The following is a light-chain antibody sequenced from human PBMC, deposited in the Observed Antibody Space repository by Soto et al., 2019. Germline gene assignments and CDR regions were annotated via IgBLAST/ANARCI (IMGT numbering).Light chain of an antibody. CDR2: EVS. CDR1: SSDVGGYNY. V-gene: IGLV2-14*01. J-gene: IGLJ1*01. Sequence: QFALTQPASVSGSPGQSITISCTGTSSDVGGYNYVSWYQQHPGKAPKLMIYEVSNRPSGVSNRFSGSKSGNTASLTIPGLQAVDEADYYCTSYTSISLYVFGTGTKV. CDR3: TSYTSISLYV.